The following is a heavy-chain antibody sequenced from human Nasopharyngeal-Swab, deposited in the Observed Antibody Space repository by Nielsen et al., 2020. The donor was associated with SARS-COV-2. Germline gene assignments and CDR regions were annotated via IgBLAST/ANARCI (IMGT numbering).Heavy chain of an antibody. J-gene: IGHJ6*02. V-gene: IGHV3-23*03. CDR2: IYSGGSST. D-gene: IGHD3-10*01. CDR3: AKDHSPYGSGSYPYYYYGMDV. Sequence: GESLKISCAASGFTFSSYAMSWVRQAPGKGLEWVSVIYSGGSSTHYADSVKGRFTISRDNSKNTLYLQMNSLRAEDTAVYYCAKDHSPYGSGSYPYYYYGMDVWGQGTTVTVSS. CDR1: GFTFSSYA.